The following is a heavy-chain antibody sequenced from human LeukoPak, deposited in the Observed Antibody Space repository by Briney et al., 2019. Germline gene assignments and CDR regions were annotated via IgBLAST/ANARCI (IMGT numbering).Heavy chain of an antibody. J-gene: IGHJ6*04. Sequence: GASVKVSCKVSGYTLTELSMHWVRQAPGKGLEWMGGFDPEDGETIYAQKFQGRVTMTEDTSTDTAYMELSSLRSKDTAVYYCATVPNYFRGNYGMDVWGKGTTVTVSS. D-gene: IGHD3-10*02. V-gene: IGHV1-24*01. CDR1: GYTLTELS. CDR2: FDPEDGET. CDR3: ATVPNYFRGNYGMDV.